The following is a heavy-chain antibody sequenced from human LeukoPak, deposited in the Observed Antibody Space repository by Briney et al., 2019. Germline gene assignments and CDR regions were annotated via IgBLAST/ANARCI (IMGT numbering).Heavy chain of an antibody. D-gene: IGHD3-3*01. J-gene: IGHJ5*02. V-gene: IGHV4-39*07. CDR2: IYYSGST. Sequence: SETLSLTCTVSGGSISSSSYYWGWIRQPPGKGLEWIGSIYYSGSTYYNPSLKSRVTISVDTSKNQFSLKLSSVTAADTAVYYCARGSSRTIFGVVISGPSWLDPWGQGTLVTVSS. CDR1: GGSISSSSYY. CDR3: ARGSSRTIFGVVISGPSWLDP.